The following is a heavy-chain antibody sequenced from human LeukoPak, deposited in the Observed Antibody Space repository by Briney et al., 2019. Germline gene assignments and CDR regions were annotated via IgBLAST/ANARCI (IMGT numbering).Heavy chain of an antibody. D-gene: IGHD4-17*01. CDR1: GFPLPTYA. CDR2: ISCSGGGT. CDR3: ARLRDTMTTPRFDY. J-gene: IGHJ4*02. V-gene: IGHV3-23*01. Sequence: GESLRLSCAASGFPLPTYAMSWVPQAPGKGLEWVSAISCSGGGTHSADSVKGRLTTSRDTSKITLYLQMSSLRADDTAVYYCARLRDTMTTPRFDYWGQGTLVSVS.